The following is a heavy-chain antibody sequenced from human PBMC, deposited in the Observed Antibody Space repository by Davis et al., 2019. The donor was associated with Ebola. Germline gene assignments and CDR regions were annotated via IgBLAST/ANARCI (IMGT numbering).Heavy chain of an antibody. CDR1: GITFSRYA. CDR2: IAYDGRYE. Sequence: PGGSLRLSCAVSGITFSRYAMHWVRQAPGKGLEWVTDIAYDGRYESYADSVKGRFTISRDNSKSTLYLQMNSLRLEDTAVYYCVRDYNDGIGRFDYWGQGTLVTVYS. J-gene: IGHJ4*02. V-gene: IGHV3-30*04. D-gene: IGHD3-16*01. CDR3: VRDYNDGIGRFDY.